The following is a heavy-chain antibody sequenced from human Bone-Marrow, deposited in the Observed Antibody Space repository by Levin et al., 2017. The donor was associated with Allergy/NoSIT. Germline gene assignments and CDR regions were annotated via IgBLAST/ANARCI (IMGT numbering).Heavy chain of an antibody. D-gene: IGHD4-23*01. V-gene: IGHV5-51*01. CDR1: GYSFTSNW. CDR3: VRLSNDGGWYFDH. Sequence: PGGSLRLSCKASGYSFTSNWIVWVRQMPGIGLEWMGLIFPADSDTRYSPSFKGQVTISADKSINTAFVQWSSLKASDTAMYYCVRLSNDGGWYFDHWGQGNLVTVSS. CDR2: IFPADSDT. J-gene: IGHJ4*02.